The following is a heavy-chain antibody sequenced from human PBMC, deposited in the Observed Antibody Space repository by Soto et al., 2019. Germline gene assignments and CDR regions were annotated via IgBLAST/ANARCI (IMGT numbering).Heavy chain of an antibody. CDR2: ISGSGGST. CDR1: GFTFSSYA. J-gene: IGHJ4*02. V-gene: IGHV3-23*01. Sequence: GGSLRLSCAASGFTFSSYAMSWVRQAPGKGLEWVSAISGSGGSTYYADSVKGRFTISRDNSKNTLYLQMNSLRAEDTAVYYCAKDTEDGSGSYYFDYWGQGTLVTVSS. D-gene: IGHD3-10*01. CDR3: AKDTEDGSGSYYFDY.